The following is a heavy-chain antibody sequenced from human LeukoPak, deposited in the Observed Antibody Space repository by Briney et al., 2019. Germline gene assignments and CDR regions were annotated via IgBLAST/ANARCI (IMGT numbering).Heavy chain of an antibody. CDR3: ARPPSYYYDSSGYWGAFDP. J-gene: IGHJ5*02. V-gene: IGHV3-74*01. CDR1: GFTFSSYW. Sequence: GGSLRLSCAASGFTFSSYWMHWVRQAPGKGLVWVSRINSDGSSTSYADSVKGRFTISRDNAKNTLYLQMNSLRAEDTAVYYCARPPSYYYDSSGYWGAFDPWGQGTLVTVSS. D-gene: IGHD3-22*01. CDR2: INSDGSST.